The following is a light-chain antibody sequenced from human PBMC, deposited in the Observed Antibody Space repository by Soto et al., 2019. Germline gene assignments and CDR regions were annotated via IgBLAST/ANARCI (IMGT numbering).Light chain of an antibody. CDR3: QQYNNWRIT. V-gene: IGKV3-15*01. J-gene: IGKJ5*01. CDR2: AAS. CDR1: QSVSSN. Sequence: EIVLTQAPAALSVSPGERATLSSRASQSVSSNLAWDQQHPGQAPRLLIYAASTRATGIPARFSGSGSGTEFTLTISSLQSEDFAVYYCQQYNNWRITFGQGTRLEI.